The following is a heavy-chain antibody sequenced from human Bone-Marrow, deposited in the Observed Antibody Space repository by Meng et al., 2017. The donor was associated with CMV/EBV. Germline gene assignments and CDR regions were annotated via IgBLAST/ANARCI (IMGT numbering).Heavy chain of an antibody. J-gene: IGHJ6*02. CDR1: GCTFSSYA. CDR2: ISYDGSNK. Sequence: GGFLRLSCAASGCTFSSYAMHWVRQAPGKGLEWVAVISYDGSNKYYADSVKGRFTISRDNSKNTLYLQMNSLRAEDTAVYYCARFGLLVFYDILTGYSYGMDVWGQGTTVTVSS. D-gene: IGHD3-9*01. CDR3: ARFGLLVFYDILTGYSYGMDV. V-gene: IGHV3-30*04.